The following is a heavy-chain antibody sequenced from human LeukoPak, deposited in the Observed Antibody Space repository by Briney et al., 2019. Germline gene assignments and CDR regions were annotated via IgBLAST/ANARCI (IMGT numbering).Heavy chain of an antibody. CDR2: IYSGGNT. Sequence: GGSLRLSCAASGFTVWSNYMSWVRQAPGKGLEWVSVIYSGGNTYYADSVKGRFTISRDNSKNTLYLQMNSLRAEDTAVYYCASSSPSVVVSWGQGTLVTVSS. D-gene: IGHD6-6*01. V-gene: IGHV3-53*01. J-gene: IGHJ5*01. CDR3: ASSSPSVVVS. CDR1: GFTVWSNY.